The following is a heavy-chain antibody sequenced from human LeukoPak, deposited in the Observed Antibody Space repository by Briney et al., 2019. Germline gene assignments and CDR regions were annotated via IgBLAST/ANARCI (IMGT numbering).Heavy chain of an antibody. V-gene: IGHV3-21*01. D-gene: IGHD2-15*01. CDR3: ARDQRDILGSCSGGSCYIDY. Sequence: PGGSLRLSCAASGFTFSSYSMNWVRQAPGKGLERVSSISSSSSYIYYADSVKGRFTISRDNAKNSLYLQMNSLRAEDTAVYYCARDQRDILGSCSGGSCYIDYWGQGTLVTVSS. J-gene: IGHJ4*02. CDR2: ISSSSSYI. CDR1: GFTFSSYS.